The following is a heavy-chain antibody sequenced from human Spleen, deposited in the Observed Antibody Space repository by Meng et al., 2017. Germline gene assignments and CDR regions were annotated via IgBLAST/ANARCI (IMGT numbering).Heavy chain of an antibody. Sequence: GESLKISCVASGFTFSSYNMNWVRQAPGKGLEWVSYISSSGSTKKYADSVKGRFTISRDNAKNTLYLQMNSLRAEDTAVYYCATRLVHCSGGSCYTAFDIWGQGTMVTVSS. D-gene: IGHD2-15*01. CDR2: ISSSGSTK. V-gene: IGHV3-48*04. CDR3: ATRLVHCSGGSCYTAFDI. J-gene: IGHJ3*02. CDR1: GFTFSSYN.